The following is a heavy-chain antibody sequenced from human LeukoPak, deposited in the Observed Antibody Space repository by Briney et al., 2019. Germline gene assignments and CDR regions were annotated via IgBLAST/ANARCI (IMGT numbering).Heavy chain of an antibody. J-gene: IGHJ5*02. CDR3: ARGPLHTMVRGVILWFDP. V-gene: IGHV1-8*02. Sequence: ASVKVSCKASGYTFTSYDINWVRQATGQGLEWMGWMNPNSGNTGYAQKFQGRVTMTRNTSISTAYMELSSLRSEDTAVYYCARGPLHTMVRGVILWFDPWGQGTLVTVSS. D-gene: IGHD3-10*01. CDR1: GYTFTSYD. CDR2: MNPNSGNT.